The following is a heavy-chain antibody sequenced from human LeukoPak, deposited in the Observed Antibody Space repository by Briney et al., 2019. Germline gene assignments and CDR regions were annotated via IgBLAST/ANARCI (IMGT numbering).Heavy chain of an antibody. D-gene: IGHD3-10*01. J-gene: IGHJ5*02. V-gene: IGHV3-9*01. CDR3: AKGRSGSYYNWFDP. CDR2: ISWNSGSI. Sequence: GGSLRLSCAASGFTFDDYAMHWVRQAPGKGLEWVSGISWNSGSIGYADSVKGRFTISRDNAKNSLYLQMNSLRAEDTALYYCAKGRSGSYYNWFDPWGQGTLVTVSS. CDR1: GFTFDDYA.